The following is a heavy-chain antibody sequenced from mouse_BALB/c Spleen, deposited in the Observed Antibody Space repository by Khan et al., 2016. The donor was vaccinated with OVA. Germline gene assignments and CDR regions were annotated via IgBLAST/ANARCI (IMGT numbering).Heavy chain of an antibody. J-gene: IGHJ3*01. V-gene: IGHV1-77*01. Sequence: VELVESGTELARPGASVKLSCKASGYIFIDYNINWVKPRTGQGLEWIGEISPGSGNTYYNEKFKGKATLTAAKSSSTAYMQLRSLTSEDSAVYFCAREWCSWFPYWGQGTLVTVSA. CDR1: GYIFIDYN. D-gene: IGHD1-3*01. CDR3: AREWCSWFPY. CDR2: ISPGSGNT.